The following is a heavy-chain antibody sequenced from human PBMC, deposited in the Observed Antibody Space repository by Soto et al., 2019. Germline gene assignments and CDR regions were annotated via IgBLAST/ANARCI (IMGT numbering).Heavy chain of an antibody. J-gene: IGHJ3*02. Sequence: PLQPLQIPWKGFGCSATNYWITCLRQMPGKGREWMGRIDPSDSYADYGPSFQGHVSIPADRPMSTVSLHWNSLRASDPPMYYCARLRTSPTCYGGPEALDIWGQGTRVTVS. CDR3: ARLRTSPTCYGGPEALDI. D-gene: IGHD4-17*01. CDR2: IDPSDSYA. V-gene: IGHV5-10-1*01. CDR1: GCSATNYW.